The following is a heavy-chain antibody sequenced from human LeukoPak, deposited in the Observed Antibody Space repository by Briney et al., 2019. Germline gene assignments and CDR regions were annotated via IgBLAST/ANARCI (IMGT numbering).Heavy chain of an antibody. D-gene: IGHD5-24*01. CDR2: IYTSGST. J-gene: IGHJ3*02. CDR1: GGSISSYY. Sequence: SETLSLTCIVSGGSISSYYWSWIRQPAGKGLEWIGRIYTSGSTNYNPSLKSGVTISVDTSKNQFSLKLSSVTAADTAVYYCARDSGRWLSTPEAFDIWGQGTMVTVSS. V-gene: IGHV4-4*07. CDR3: ARDSGRWLSTPEAFDI.